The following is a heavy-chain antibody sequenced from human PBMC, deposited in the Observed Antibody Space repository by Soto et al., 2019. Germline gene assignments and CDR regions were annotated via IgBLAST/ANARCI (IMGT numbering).Heavy chain of an antibody. CDR3: ARDIAAAPLYFDY. D-gene: IGHD6-13*01. Sequence: SETLSLTCSVSGGSISSGYYYWSWIRLPPGKGLEWIGYIYYSGSTNYNTSLKSRLTISLDTSKNQFSLKLSSVTAADTAVYYCARDIAAAPLYFDYWGQGARVTV. CDR1: GGSISSGYYY. J-gene: IGHJ4*02. V-gene: IGHV4-61*01. CDR2: IYYSGST.